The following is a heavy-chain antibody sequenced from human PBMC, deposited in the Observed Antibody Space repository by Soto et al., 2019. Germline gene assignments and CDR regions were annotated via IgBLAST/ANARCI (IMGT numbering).Heavy chain of an antibody. CDR2: ISYDGSNK. Sequence: GGSLRLSCAASGFTFSTYTMHWVRQAPGKGLEWVAVISYDGSNKYYADSVKGRFTISRDNSKNTLYLQMNSLRAEDTAVYYCARSVNLWPPWSYWGQGTLVTVSS. V-gene: IGHV3-30-3*01. J-gene: IGHJ4*02. CDR1: GFTFSTYT. D-gene: IGHD2-21*01. CDR3: ARSVNLWPPWSY.